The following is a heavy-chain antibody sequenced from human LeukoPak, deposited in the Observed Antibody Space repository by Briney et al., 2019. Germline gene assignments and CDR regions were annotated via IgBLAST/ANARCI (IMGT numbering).Heavy chain of an antibody. CDR3: ARDRPSYCSGGSCYYMDV. V-gene: IGHV1-8*03. J-gene: IGHJ6*03. Sequence: ASVKVSCKASGYTFTSYDINWVRQATGQGLEWMGWMNPNSGNTGYAQKFQGRVTITRNTSISTAYMELSSLRSEDTAVYYCARDRPSYCSGGSCYYMDVWGKGTTVTVSS. CDR2: MNPNSGNT. CDR1: GYTFTSYD. D-gene: IGHD2-15*01.